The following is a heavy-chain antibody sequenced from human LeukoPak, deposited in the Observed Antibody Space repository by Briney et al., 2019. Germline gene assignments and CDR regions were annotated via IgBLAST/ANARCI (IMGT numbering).Heavy chain of an antibody. V-gene: IGHV3-11*01. Sequence: GGSLRLSCAASGFTFSDYYMSWIRQAPGKGLEWVSYISSSGSTIYYADSVKGRFTIPRDNAKTSLYLQMNSMRAEATAVSYRARDRAGWFGHQQSDNWGQGTLVTVSS. CDR3: ARDRAGWFGHQQSDN. CDR1: GFTFSDYY. D-gene: IGHD3-10*01. J-gene: IGHJ4*02. CDR2: ISSSGSTI.